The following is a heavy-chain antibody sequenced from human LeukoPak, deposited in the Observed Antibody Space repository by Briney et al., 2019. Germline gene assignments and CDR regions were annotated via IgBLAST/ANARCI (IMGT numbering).Heavy chain of an antibody. CDR3: LVWKHVFDR. CDR2: ISYDGSNK. V-gene: IGHV3-30-3*01. Sequence: GGSLRLSCAASGFTFSSYAMHWVRQAPGKGLEWVALISYDGSNKYYADSVKGRFTISRDNSKNTLYLQMNSLRVEDTAVYYCLVWKHVFDRWGQGTLVTVSS. J-gene: IGHJ5*02. D-gene: IGHD5/OR15-5a*01. CDR1: GFTFSSYA.